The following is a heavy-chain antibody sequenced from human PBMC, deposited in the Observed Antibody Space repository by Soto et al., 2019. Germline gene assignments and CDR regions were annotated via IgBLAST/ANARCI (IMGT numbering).Heavy chain of an antibody. J-gene: IGHJ2*01. CDR1: GFTFSSYA. CDR2: ISGSGGST. D-gene: IGHD4-17*01. Sequence: EVQLLESGGGLVQPGGSLRLSCAASGFTFSSYAMSWVRQAPGKGLEWVSVISGSGGSTSYADAVKGRFTISRDNPKNTLYLQMNSLRAEDTAVYYCAKRTVGWYFDLWGRGTLVTVSS. CDR3: AKRTVGWYFDL. V-gene: IGHV3-23*01.